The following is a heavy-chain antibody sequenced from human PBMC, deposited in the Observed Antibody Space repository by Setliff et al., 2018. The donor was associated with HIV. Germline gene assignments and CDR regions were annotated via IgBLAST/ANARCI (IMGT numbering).Heavy chain of an antibody. J-gene: IGHJ5*02. Sequence: PSETLSLTCTVSGGSISSGGFYWSWIRQHPGKGLEWIAYIYYSGSTYYNPSLRSRVSMSIDTSKNQFSLKLSSVTAADTAVYYCARHRRDYYGSGGYSAWGQGTLVTVSS. V-gene: IGHV4-31*03. D-gene: IGHD3-10*01. CDR2: IYYSGST. CDR3: ARHRRDYYGSGGYSA. CDR1: GGSISSGGFY.